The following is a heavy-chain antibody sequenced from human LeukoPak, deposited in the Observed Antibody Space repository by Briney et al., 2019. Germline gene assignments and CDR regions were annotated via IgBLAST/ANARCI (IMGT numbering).Heavy chain of an antibody. CDR3: AKTHGRASIVGATSNFDY. Sequence: ASVKVSCKASGYTFTSYGISWVRQAPGQGLEWMGWISAYNGNTNYAQKLQGRVTMTTDTSTNTAYMELRSLRSDDTAVYYCAKTHGRASIVGATSNFDYWGQGTLVTVSS. V-gene: IGHV1-18*01. CDR2: ISAYNGNT. CDR1: GYTFTSYG. J-gene: IGHJ4*02. D-gene: IGHD1-26*01.